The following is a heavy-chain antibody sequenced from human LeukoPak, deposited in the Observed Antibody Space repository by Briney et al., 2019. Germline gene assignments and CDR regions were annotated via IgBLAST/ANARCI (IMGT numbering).Heavy chain of an antibody. CDR3: ATIGELGDY. D-gene: IGHD1-26*01. V-gene: IGHV3-74*01. CDR2: INTDGSST. Sequence: GGSLRLSCAASGFTFSSYAMSWVRQAPGKGLVWVSRINTDGSSTSYADSVKGRFTISRDNAKNTLYLQMNSLRAEDTAVYYCATIGELGDYWGQGTLVTVSS. J-gene: IGHJ4*02. CDR1: GFTFSSYA.